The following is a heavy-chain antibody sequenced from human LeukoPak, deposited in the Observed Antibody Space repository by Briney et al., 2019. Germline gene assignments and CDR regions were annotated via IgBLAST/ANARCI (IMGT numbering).Heavy chain of an antibody. CDR1: GFTFSSYG. D-gene: IGHD6-13*01. J-gene: IGHJ6*03. CDR3: ARGYSSSWYLPYYYYYYMDV. Sequence: GGSLRLSCAASGFTFSSYGMHWVRQAPGKGLEWVAFIRYDGSNKYYADSVKGRFTISRDNAKNSLYLQMNSLRAEDTAVYYCARGYSSSWYLPYYYYYYMDVWGKGTTVTISS. V-gene: IGHV3-30*02. CDR2: IRYDGSNK.